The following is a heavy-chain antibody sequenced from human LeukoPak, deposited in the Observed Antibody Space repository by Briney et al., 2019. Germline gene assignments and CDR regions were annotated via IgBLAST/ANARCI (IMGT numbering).Heavy chain of an antibody. Sequence: ASVKVSCKASGYTFTSYGISWVRQPPGQGLEWMGWISAYNGNTNYAQKLQGRVTMTTDTSTSTAYMELRSLRSDDTAVYYCARGGGIVVVPDDAFDIWGQGTMVTVSS. V-gene: IGHV1-18*04. CDR1: GYTFTSYG. CDR3: ARGGGIVVVPDDAFDI. J-gene: IGHJ3*02. D-gene: IGHD2-2*01. CDR2: ISAYNGNT.